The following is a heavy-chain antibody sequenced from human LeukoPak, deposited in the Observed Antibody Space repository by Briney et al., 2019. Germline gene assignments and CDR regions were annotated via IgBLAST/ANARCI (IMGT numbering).Heavy chain of an antibody. CDR3: AKAPVTTCSGAYCYPFDY. J-gene: IGHJ4*02. D-gene: IGHD2-15*01. V-gene: IGHV3-53*01. CDR1: GFSVSSTY. CDR2: IFNGDNT. Sequence: GGSLRLSCAASGFSVSSTYMSWVRQAPEKGLEWVSVIFNGDNTYYADSLKGRFTISRDNSKNTLYLQMNSLRAGDAAVYYCAKAPVTTCSGAYCYPFDYWSQGTLVTVSS.